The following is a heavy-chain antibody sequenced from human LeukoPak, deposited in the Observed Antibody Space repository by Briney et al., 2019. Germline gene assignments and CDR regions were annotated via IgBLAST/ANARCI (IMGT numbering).Heavy chain of an antibody. D-gene: IGHD5-18*01. V-gene: IGHV4-30-2*01. CDR3: ARGGLRGYSYGQRFDY. Sequence: SETQSLTCAVSGGSISSGGYSWSWIRQPPGKGLEWIGYIYHSGSTYYNPSLKSRVTISVDRPKNQFSLKLSSVTAADTAVYYCARGGLRGYSYGQRFDYWGQGILVTVSS. CDR2: IYHSGST. CDR1: GGSISSGGYS. J-gene: IGHJ4*02.